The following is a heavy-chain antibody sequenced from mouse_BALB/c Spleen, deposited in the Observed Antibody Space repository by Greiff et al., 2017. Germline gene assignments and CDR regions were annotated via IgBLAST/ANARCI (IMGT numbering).Heavy chain of an antibody. CDR1: GFSLSTSGMC. CDR3: ARSVCYGSSYFDY. V-gene: IGHV8-8*01. D-gene: IGHD1-1*01. CDR2: IWGDDDK. Sequence: QVTLKVSGPGILKPSQTLSLTCSFSGFSLSTSGMCVGWIRQPSGTGLEWLAHIWGDDDKYYNPSLKSQLTISKDTSRNQVFLKITSVDTADTAYCSCARSVCYGSSYFDYWCQGTTLTVSS. J-gene: IGHJ2*01.